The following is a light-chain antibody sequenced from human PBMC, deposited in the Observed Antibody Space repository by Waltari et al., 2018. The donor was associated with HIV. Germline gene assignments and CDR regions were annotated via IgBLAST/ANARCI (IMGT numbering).Light chain of an antibody. J-gene: IGLJ3*02. Sequence: QSVLTQPPSVSGAPGQGVTIPCPGGSSNIGAGSDVHWYQQLPGTAPKLLIYGNSNRPSGVPDRFSGSKSGTSASLAITGLQAEDEADYYCQSYDSSLRVFGGGTKLTVL. CDR1: SSNIGAGSD. V-gene: IGLV1-40*01. CDR2: GNS. CDR3: QSYDSSLRV.